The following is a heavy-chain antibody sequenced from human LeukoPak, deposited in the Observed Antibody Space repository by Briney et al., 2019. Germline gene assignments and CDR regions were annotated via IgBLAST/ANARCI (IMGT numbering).Heavy chain of an antibody. CDR2: IYYSGST. J-gene: IGHJ2*01. CDR3: ARQYIVVVQSWYFDL. CDR1: GGSISSSSYY. D-gene: IGHD2-2*01. V-gene: IGHV4-39*01. Sequence: SETLSLTCTVYGGSISSSSYYWGWLRQPPGKGLEWIGSIYYSGSTYYNPPLKSRVTISVDTSKNQFSLKLSSVTAADTAVYYCARQYIVVVQSWYFDLWGRGTLVTVSS.